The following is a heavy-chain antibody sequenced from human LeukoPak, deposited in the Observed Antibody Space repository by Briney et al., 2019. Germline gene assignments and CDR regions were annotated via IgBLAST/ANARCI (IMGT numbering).Heavy chain of an antibody. CDR3: ARDRMGYYYFDY. CDR1: GFTVSSNY. V-gene: IGHV3-66*01. Sequence: GGSLRLSCAASGFTVSSNYMSWVRQAPGKGLEWVPVIYSGGSTYYADSVKGRFTISRDNSKNTLYLQMNSLRAEDTAVYYCARDRMGYYYFDYWGQGTLVTVSS. D-gene: IGHD1-26*01. CDR2: IYSGGST. J-gene: IGHJ4*02.